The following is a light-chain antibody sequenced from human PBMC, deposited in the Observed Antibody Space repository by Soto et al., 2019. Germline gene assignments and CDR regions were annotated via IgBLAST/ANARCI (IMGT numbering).Light chain of an antibody. CDR1: QGISSY. J-gene: IGKJ1*01. Sequence: IQLTQSPSSLSASVGDRVTITCRASQGISSYLAWYQQKPGKAPKLLIYGASTLQSGGPSRFSGSGSGTDFTLTISSLQPEDFATYYCQQYNSYSSFGQGPKVDIK. CDR3: QQYNSYSS. CDR2: GAS. V-gene: IGKV1-9*01.